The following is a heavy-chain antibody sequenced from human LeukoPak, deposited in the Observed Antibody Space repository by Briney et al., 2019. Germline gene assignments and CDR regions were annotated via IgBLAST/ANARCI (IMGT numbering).Heavy chain of an antibody. V-gene: IGHV1-69*05. CDR2: IIPIFGTA. J-gene: IGHJ5*02. CDR3: AGDVYDFWSGYYTHNWFDP. D-gene: IGHD3-3*01. Sequence: SVKVSCKASGGTFSSYAISWVRQAPGQGLEWMGGIIPIFGTANYAQKFQGRVTITTDESTSTAYMELSSLRSEDTAVYYCAGDVYDFWSGYYTHNWFDPWGQGTLVTVSS. CDR1: GGTFSSYA.